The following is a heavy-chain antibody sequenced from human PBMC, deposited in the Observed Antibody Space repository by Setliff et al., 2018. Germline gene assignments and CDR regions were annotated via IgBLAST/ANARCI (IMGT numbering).Heavy chain of an antibody. D-gene: IGHD3-22*01. CDR1: GFPISSGYY. J-gene: IGHJ5*02. CDR2: IHHSGKA. Sequence: SETLSLTCAVSGFPISSGYYWGWIRQPPGKGLEWIVNIHHSGKAYYNPSLKSRVTMSVDTSKNHVSLKLSSVTAADTAVYYCARAHTWSLPNDNSGYPGWFDPWGQGTLVTVSS. V-gene: IGHV4-38-2*01. CDR3: ARAHTWSLPNDNSGYPGWFDP.